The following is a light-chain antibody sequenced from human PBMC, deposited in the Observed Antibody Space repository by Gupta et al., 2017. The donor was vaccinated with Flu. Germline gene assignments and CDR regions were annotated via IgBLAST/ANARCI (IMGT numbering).Light chain of an antibody. J-gene: IGKJ3*01. CDR2: AAS. CDR3: QQSYNTPRLT. Sequence: PSLSASVGDRVTITCRASQSISSYLNWYQHKPGKAPKLLIYAASSLQSGVPSRFSGSGSGTDFTLTISGLQPEDLATYYCQQSYNTPRLTFGPGTKVDI. V-gene: IGKV1-39*01. CDR1: QSISSY.